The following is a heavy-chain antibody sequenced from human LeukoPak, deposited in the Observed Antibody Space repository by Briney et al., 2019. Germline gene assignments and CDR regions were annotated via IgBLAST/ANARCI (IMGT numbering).Heavy chain of an antibody. CDR2: IYPRDGST. CDR1: GYTFTSNY. D-gene: IGHD6-19*01. Sequence: ASVKVSCKASGYTFTSNYIHWVRQAPGQGLEWMGMIYPRDGSTSYAQKFQGRVTMTTDTSTSTAYMELRSLRSDDTAVYYCAREGYSSGWYYVGKDYYGMDVWGQGTTVTVSS. J-gene: IGHJ6*02. CDR3: AREGYSSGWYYVGKDYYGMDV. V-gene: IGHV1-46*01.